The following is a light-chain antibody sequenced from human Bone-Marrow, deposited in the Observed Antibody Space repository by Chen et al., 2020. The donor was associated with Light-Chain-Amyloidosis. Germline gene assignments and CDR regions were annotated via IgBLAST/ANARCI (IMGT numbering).Light chain of an antibody. CDR2: DDS. J-gene: IGLJ2*01. V-gene: IGLV3-21*02. Sequence: SYVLTQSPSVSVAPGETAIISCGGNNIGSKSAYWYQQKPGQAPLLVVYDDSDRPSGIPERFSGANSGDTATLSITRVEAGDEADYYCQVWHTSADHVVFGGGTKLTVL. CDR3: QVWHTSADHVV. CDR1: NIGSKS.